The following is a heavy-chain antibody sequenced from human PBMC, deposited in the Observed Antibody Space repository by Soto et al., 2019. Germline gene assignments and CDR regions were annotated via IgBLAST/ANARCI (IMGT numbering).Heavy chain of an antibody. CDR2: IRSSGRSI. D-gene: IGHD3-22*01. V-gene: IGHV3-48*03. Sequence: PGGSLRLSCVGSGFTFSSYEMNWVRQAPGKGLEWVSNIRSSGRSINYADSVKGRFTISRDNAKNSLYLHMNSLRAEDTAVYYCTRVRDSNDYWGQGTLVTVSS. CDR1: GFTFSSYE. CDR3: TRVRDSNDY. J-gene: IGHJ4*02.